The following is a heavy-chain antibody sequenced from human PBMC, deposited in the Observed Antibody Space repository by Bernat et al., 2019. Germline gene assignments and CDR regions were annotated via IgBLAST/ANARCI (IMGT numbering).Heavy chain of an antibody. D-gene: IGHD1-26*01. J-gene: IGHJ5*02. Sequence: QLQLQESGPGLVKPSETLSLTCTVPGGSISSSSYYWGWIRQPPGKGREWIGSIYYSGSTYYNPSLKSRVTISVDTSKNQFSLKLSSVTAADTALYYCAGWELREFDPWGQGTLVTVSS. V-gene: IGHV4-39*01. CDR1: GGSISSSSYY. CDR2: IYYSGST. CDR3: AGWELREFDP.